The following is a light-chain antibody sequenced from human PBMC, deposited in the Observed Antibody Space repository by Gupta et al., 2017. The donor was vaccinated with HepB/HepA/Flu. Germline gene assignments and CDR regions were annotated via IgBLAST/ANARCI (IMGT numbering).Light chain of an antibody. J-gene: IGKJ2*01. Sequence: DLQMTQSPSSLSASVGDRVTITCRASHSISAYLNWYQQKPGRAPRLLIYGASNLQTGVPSRFSGSVSGTDFTLTISRLQPEDVATFYCQQSYIIPYTFGQGTKVEI. CDR3: QQSYIIPYT. V-gene: IGKV1-39*01. CDR2: GAS. CDR1: HSISAY.